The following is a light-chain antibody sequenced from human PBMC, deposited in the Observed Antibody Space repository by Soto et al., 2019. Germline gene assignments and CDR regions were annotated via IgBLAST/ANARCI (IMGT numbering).Light chain of an antibody. V-gene: IGKV3-20*01. CDR2: GAS. Sequence: EIVLTQSPGTLSLSPGERATLSCRASQTVSSSYLAWYQQKPGQAPRLLIYGASSRATDIPDRFSGSGSGTDFTLTISRPQPEDLAVYYCQQYGSSPGTFGQGTKVDIK. J-gene: IGKJ1*01. CDR1: QTVSSSY. CDR3: QQYGSSPGT.